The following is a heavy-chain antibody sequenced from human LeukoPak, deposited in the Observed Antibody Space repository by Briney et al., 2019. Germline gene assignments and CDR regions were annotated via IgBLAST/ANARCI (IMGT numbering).Heavy chain of an antibody. D-gene: IGHD1-26*01. CDR1: GYSISSGYY. CDR3: ARDSSKWELPTGWI. CDR2: IYHSGST. J-gene: IGHJ4*02. V-gene: IGHV4-38-2*02. Sequence: SETLSLTCTVSGYSISSGYYWGWIRQPPGKGLEWIGSIYHSGSTYYNPSLKSRVTISVDTSKNQFSLKLSSVTAADTAVYYCARDSSKWELPTGWIWGQGTLVTVSS.